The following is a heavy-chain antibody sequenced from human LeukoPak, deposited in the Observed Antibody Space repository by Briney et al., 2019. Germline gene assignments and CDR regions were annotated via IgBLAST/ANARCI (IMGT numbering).Heavy chain of an antibody. V-gene: IGHV4-34*01. CDR1: GGSFNGYY. J-gene: IGHJ4*02. D-gene: IGHD2-15*01. CDR2: INHSGST. Sequence: SETLSLTCAVYGGSFNGYYWSWIRQPPGKGLEWIGEINHSGSTNYNPSLKSRVTVSVDTSKNQFSLKLSSVTAADTAVYYCARLLLRFKFDYWGQGTLVTVSS. CDR3: ARLLLRFKFDY.